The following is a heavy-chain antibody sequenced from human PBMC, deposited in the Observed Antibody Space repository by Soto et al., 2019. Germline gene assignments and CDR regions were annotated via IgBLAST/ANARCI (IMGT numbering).Heavy chain of an antibody. CDR2: INPNSGGT. D-gene: IGHD6-19*01. J-gene: IGHJ6*02. CDR3: ARPRPSSGRYVGYYYYGMDV. V-gene: IGHV1-2*02. Sequence: ASVKVSCKASGYTFTGYYMHWVRQAPGQGLEWMGWINPNSGGTNYAQKFQGRVTMTRDTSISTAYMELSRLRSDDTAVYYCARPRPSSGRYVGYYYYGMDVWGQGTTVTVSS. CDR1: GYTFTGYY.